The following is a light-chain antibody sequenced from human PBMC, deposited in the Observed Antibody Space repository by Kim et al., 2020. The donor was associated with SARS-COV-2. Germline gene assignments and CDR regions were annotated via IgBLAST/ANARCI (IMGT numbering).Light chain of an antibody. J-gene: IGKJ1*01. V-gene: IGKV1-5*03. CDR2: KAS. CDR3: QQYDSNSPRT. CDR1: QSISTW. Sequence: SVGDRVTITCRASQSISTWLAWYQQKPGKAPKLLVYKASSLESGVPSRFSGRGSATEFTLTISSLQPDDFATYYCQQYDSNSPRTFGQGTKVDIK.